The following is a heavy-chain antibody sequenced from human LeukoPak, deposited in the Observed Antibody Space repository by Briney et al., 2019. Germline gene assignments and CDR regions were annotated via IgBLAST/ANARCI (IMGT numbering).Heavy chain of an antibody. CDR1: GYSFTSYW. D-gene: IGHD3-10*01. CDR3: ARHVTGRYRGVIKTVMMDY. J-gene: IGHJ4*02. CDR2: IYPGDSDT. Sequence: GESLKISCKGSGYSFTSYWIGWVRQMPGKGLEWMGIIYPGDSDTRYSPSFQGQVTISADKSISTAYLQWSSLKASDTAMYYCARHVTGRYRGVIKTVMMDYWGQGTLVTVSS. V-gene: IGHV5-51*01.